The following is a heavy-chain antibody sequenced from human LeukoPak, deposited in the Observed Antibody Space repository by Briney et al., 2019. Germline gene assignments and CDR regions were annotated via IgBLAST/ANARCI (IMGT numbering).Heavy chain of an antibody. Sequence: GGFLRLSCAASGFTFSTYGMHWVRQAPGKGLEWVAVIWYDGSNKYYADSVKGRFTISRDNSKNTLYLQMNSLRAEDTAVYYCAREPTSLLWFGELSPLYYFDYWGQGTLVTVSS. CDR2: IWYDGSNK. CDR3: AREPTSLLWFGELSPLYYFDY. V-gene: IGHV3-33*01. D-gene: IGHD3-10*01. CDR1: GFTFSTYG. J-gene: IGHJ4*02.